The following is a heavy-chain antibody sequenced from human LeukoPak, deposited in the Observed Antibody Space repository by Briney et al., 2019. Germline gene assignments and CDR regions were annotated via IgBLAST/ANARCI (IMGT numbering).Heavy chain of an antibody. CDR2: IYSGGST. CDR3: ARYDKYGDYDAFDY. D-gene: IGHD4-17*01. CDR1: GFTVSSNY. V-gene: IGHV3-66*01. J-gene: IGHJ4*02. Sequence: GGSLRLSCAASGFTVSSNYMSWVRHAPGEGLEWVSVIYSGGSTYYADSVKGRFTISRDNSKNTLYLQMNSLRAEDTAVYYCARYDKYGDYDAFDYWGQGTLVTVSS.